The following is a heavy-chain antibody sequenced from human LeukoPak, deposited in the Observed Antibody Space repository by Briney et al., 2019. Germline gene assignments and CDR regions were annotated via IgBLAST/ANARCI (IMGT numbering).Heavy chain of an antibody. CDR1: GLTFNSHA. CDR2: ISGIGGST. V-gene: IGHV3-23*01. Sequence: QSGGSLRLSCAASGLTFNSHAMTWVRQAPGKGLEWVSAISGIGGSTFYADFVKGRFTISRDNSKNTLYLQMNTLRPEDTALYYCEKSSKAVMYYFDYWGQGTLVTVSS. J-gene: IGHJ4*02. D-gene: IGHD3-16*01. CDR3: EKSSKAVMYYFDY.